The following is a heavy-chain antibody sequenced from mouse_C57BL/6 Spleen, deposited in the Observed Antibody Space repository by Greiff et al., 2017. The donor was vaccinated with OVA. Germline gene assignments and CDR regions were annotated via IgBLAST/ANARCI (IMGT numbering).Heavy chain of an antibody. D-gene: IGHD6-1*01. V-gene: IGHV14-2*01. CDR2: IDPEDGAT. CDR1: GFTFTDYY. CDR3: ARGVPYYAMDD. J-gene: IGHJ4*01. Sequence: VQLQQSGAELVKPGASVKLSCTASGFTFTDYYMHWVQQRPEQGLEWIGRIDPEDGATNYAPKFHGKATITADTSSNTAYLQLSSLTSEDTSVYCCARGVPYYAMDDWGQGTSVTVSS.